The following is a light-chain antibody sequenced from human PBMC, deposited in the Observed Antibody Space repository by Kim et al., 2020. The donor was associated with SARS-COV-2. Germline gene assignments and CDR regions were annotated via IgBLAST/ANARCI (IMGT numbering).Light chain of an antibody. V-gene: IGKV1-39*01. CDR2: ATS. Sequence: DIQMTQSPSSLSASVGDRVTITCRASQSIRNYLDWYQQKPGKAPKLLIYATSNLQSGVPSRFRGSGSGTDFTLTISRLQPEDVATYYCLQRYTYPLTFGEGTKVDIK. J-gene: IGKJ4*02. CDR1: QSIRNY. CDR3: LQRYTYPLT.